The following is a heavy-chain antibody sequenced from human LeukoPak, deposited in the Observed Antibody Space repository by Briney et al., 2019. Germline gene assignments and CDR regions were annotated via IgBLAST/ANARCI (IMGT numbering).Heavy chain of an antibody. CDR2: IYSDGTT. V-gene: IGHV3-53*01. J-gene: IGHJ3*02. CDR1: GFTVSSNY. Sequence: GGSLRLSCTVSGFTVSSNYMTWVRQAPGKGLEWVSVIYSDGTTYNADSVKGRFTISRDNSKNTLYLQINSLRAEDTAVYYCAKDTTLIRGRTRGGAFDIWGQGTMVTVSS. D-gene: IGHD3-10*01. CDR3: AKDTTLIRGRTRGGAFDI.